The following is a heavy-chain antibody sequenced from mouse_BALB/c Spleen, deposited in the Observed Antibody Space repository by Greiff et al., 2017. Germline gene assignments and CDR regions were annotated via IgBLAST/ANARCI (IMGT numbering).Heavy chain of an antibody. D-gene: IGHD2-1*01. J-gene: IGHJ4*01. CDR2: ISDGGSYT. CDR3: ARGEGLGGGYGNYYAMDY. CDR1: GFTFSDYY. V-gene: IGHV5-4*02. Sequence: EVKLVESGGGLVKPGGSLKLSCAASGFTFSDYYMYWVRQTPEKRLEWVATISDGGSYTYYPDSVKGRFTISRDNAKNNLYLQMSSLKSEDTAMYYCARGEGLGGGYGNYYAMDYWGQGTSVTVSS.